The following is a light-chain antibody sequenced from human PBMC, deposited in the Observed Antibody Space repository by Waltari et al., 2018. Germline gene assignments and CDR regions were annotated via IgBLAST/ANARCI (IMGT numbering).Light chain of an antibody. J-gene: IGLJ2*01. CDR2: SNN. V-gene: IGLV1-44*01. CDR1: SPNIGSNT. CDR3: AAWDDSLNGVV. Sequence: QSVLTQPPSASGTPGQRVTIPSSGSSPNIGSNTVNWYQQPPGTAPKPLIYSNNQRPSGVPDRFSGSKSGTSASLAISGLQSEDEADYYRAAWDDSLNGVVFGGGTKLTVL.